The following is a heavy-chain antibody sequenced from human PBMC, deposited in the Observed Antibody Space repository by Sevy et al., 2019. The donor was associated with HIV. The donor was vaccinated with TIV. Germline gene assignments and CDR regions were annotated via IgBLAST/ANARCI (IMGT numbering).Heavy chain of an antibody. CDR1: GFTLTSYS. CDR3: ARGGGADFDY. V-gene: IGHV3-48*02. CDR2: ISSSNEGLEWVSYIGSTTETI. D-gene: IGHD1-26*01. Sequence: GGSLRLSCAASGFTLTSYSMSWVRQAPGKGLEWVSYISSSNEGLEWVSYIGSTTETIYYADSVKGRFTISSDKAKNSLYLQMNGLRDEDTAVYYCARGGGADFDYWGQGTLVTVSS. J-gene: IGHJ4*02.